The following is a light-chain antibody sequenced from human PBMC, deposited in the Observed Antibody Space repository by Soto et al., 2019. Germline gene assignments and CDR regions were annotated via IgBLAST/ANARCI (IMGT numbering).Light chain of an antibody. Sequence: EIVLTQSPGTLSLPPGERATLSCRTSQSVRSSHLAWYQQKSGQAPRLLIYGASSRATGIPDRFSGSGSGTDFTLTISRLEPEDFAVYHCQQYSTSPLTFGGGTKVEIK. CDR2: GAS. CDR3: QQYSTSPLT. CDR1: QSVRSSH. J-gene: IGKJ4*01. V-gene: IGKV3-20*01.